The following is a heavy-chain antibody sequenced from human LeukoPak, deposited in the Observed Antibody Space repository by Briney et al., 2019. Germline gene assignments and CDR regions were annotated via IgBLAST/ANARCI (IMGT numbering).Heavy chain of an antibody. D-gene: IGHD4-23*01. CDR2: IYYSGST. CDR1: GGSISSYY. Sequence: PSETLSLTCTVSGGSISSYYWSWIRQPPGKGLEWIGYIYYSGSTNYNPSLKSRVTISVDTSKNQFSLKLSSVTAADTAVYYCARAMVSTVTPSYNWFVPWGPETQVTVSS. V-gene: IGHV4-59*12. J-gene: IGHJ5*02. CDR3: ARAMVSTVTPSYNWFVP.